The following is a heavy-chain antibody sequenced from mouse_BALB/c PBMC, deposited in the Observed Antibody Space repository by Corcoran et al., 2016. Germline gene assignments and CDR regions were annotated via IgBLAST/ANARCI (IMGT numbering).Heavy chain of an antibody. CDR2: IFPGSGNT. V-gene: IGHV1-66*01. J-gene: IGHJ3*01. CDR3: ERARDYYGSPWFAY. Sequence: QVQLQQSGPELVKPGASVKISCKASGYSFTSYYIHWVKQRPGQGLEWIGWIFPGSGNTKYNEKFKGKATLTADTSSSTAYMQLISLTSEDSAVYCCERARDYYGSPWFAYWGQGTLVTVSA. D-gene: IGHD1-1*01. CDR1: GYSFTSYY.